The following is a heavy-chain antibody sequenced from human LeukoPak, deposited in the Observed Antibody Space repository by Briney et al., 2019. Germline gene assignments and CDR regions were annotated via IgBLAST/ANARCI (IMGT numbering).Heavy chain of an antibody. J-gene: IGHJ4*02. D-gene: IGHD6-19*01. Sequence: PGGSLRLSCAASGFTFSSYAMHWVRQAPGKGLEWVAIIWYDGNDGYYADSVKGRFTISRDNSKNTLYLQMNSLRAEDTAVYYCAKIWGSSGWYEYSFDYWGQGTLVTVSS. V-gene: IGHV3-33*06. CDR3: AKIWGSSGWYEYSFDY. CDR2: IWYDGNDG. CDR1: GFTFSSYA.